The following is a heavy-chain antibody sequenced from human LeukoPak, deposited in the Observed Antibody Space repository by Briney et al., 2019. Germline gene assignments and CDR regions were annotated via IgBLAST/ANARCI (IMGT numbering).Heavy chain of an antibody. J-gene: IGHJ4*02. CDR3: AKDITSSSWYGYFDY. CDR1: GFTVSSNY. CDR2: IYSGGDT. Sequence: PGGSLRLSCAASGFTVSSNYMSWVRQAPGKGLEWVSLIYSGGDTYYADSVKGRFTISRDGSKNSLYLQMNSLRTEDTAFYYCAKDITSSSWYGYFDYWGQGTLVTVSS. D-gene: IGHD6-13*01. V-gene: IGHV3-53*05.